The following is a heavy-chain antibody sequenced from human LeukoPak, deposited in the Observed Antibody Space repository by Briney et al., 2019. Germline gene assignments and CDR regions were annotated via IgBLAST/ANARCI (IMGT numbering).Heavy chain of an antibody. CDR3: ARTLHYYDSSVNDYFDY. Sequence: GGSLRLSCAASGFTFSSYWMSWVRQAPGKGLEWVANINQDGSEKYYVDSVKGRFTISRDNAKNSLYLQMNSLRAEDTAVYYCARTLHYYDSSVNDYFDYWGQGTLVTVSS. J-gene: IGHJ4*02. D-gene: IGHD3-22*01. CDR1: GFTFSSYW. CDR2: INQDGSEK. V-gene: IGHV3-7*01.